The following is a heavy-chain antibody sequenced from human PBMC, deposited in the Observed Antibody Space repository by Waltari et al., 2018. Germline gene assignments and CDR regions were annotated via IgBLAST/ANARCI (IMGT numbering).Heavy chain of an antibody. CDR1: GFTFDDYA. CDR2: INWNSGSI. D-gene: IGHD3-10*01. CDR3: AKDQARYYYGSGSYLGY. V-gene: IGHV3-9*01. Sequence: VQLVESGGGVVQPGRSLRLSCAASGFTFDDYAMHWVRQDPGKGLEWVSGINWNSGSIGYADSVKGRFTISRDNAKNSLYLQMNSLRAEDTALYYCAKDQARYYYGSGSYLGYWGQGTLVTVSS. J-gene: IGHJ4*02.